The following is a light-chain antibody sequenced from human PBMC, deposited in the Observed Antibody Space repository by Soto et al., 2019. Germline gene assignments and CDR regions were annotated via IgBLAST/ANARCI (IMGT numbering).Light chain of an antibody. CDR2: HNN. V-gene: IGLV1-44*01. J-gene: IGLJ2*01. CDR3: AAWDDSLNGLV. Sequence: QSVLTQPPSASGTPGQRVTISCSGGSSNIGSNAVNWYQQLPGTAPKLLIYHNNQRPSGVPDRFSGSKSGTSASLAISGLQSEDEADYYCAAWDDSLNGLVFGGGTKVTVL. CDR1: SSNIGSNA.